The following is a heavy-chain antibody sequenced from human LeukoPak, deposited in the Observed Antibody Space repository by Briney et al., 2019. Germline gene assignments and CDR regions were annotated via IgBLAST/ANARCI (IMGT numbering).Heavy chain of an antibody. J-gene: IGHJ4*02. CDR2: INHSGST. D-gene: IGHD6-6*01. V-gene: IGHV4-34*01. Sequence: SETLSLTCAVYGGSFSGYYWSWIRQPPGKGLEWIGEINHSGSTNYNPSLKSRVTISVDTSKNQFSLKLSSVTAADTAVYYCARGQRPRSSSKDYWGQGTLVTVSS. CDR1: GGSFSGYY. CDR3: ARGQRPRSSSKDY.